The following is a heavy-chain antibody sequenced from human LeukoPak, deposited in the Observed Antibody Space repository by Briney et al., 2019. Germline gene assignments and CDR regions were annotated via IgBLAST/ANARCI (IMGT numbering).Heavy chain of an antibody. CDR2: IYYSGST. D-gene: IGHD2-21*01. Sequence: SETQSLTCSVSGDSISSGYYWGWIRQPPGKGLGWSGSIYYSGSTYYNPSLSSRVTISVDTSKNQSSLKLSSVTAADTAVYYCARYLRRGDGRNAFDIWGQGTMVTVSS. V-gene: IGHV4-38-2*02. J-gene: IGHJ3*02. CDR1: GDSISSGYY. CDR3: ARYLRRGDGRNAFDI.